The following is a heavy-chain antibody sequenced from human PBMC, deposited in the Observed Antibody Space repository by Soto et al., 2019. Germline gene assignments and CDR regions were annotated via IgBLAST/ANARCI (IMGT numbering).Heavy chain of an antibody. CDR1: GFTFSSYS. D-gene: IGHD3-3*01. Sequence: GGSLRLSCAASGFTFSSYSMNWVRQAPGKGLEWVSYISSSSSTIYYADSVKGRFTISRDNAKNSLYLQMNSLRAEDTAVYYCARGAYYDFWSGYYTLAFDIWGQGTMVTVSS. CDR3: ARGAYYDFWSGYYTLAFDI. V-gene: IGHV3-48*01. CDR2: ISSSSSTI. J-gene: IGHJ3*02.